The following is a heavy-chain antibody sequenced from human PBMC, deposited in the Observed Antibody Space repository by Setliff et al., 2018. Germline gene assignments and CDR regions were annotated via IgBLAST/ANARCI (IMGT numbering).Heavy chain of an antibody. Sequence: LRLSCAASGFTFSSYAMSWVRQAPGKGLEWVANIKQDGSETHYVDSVKGRFTISKDNAKNSLYLQMNSLRAEDTAMYYCARDPTRRFDYWGQGTLVTVSS. CDR3: ARDPTRRFDY. CDR2: IKQDGSET. V-gene: IGHV3-7*03. J-gene: IGHJ4*02. CDR1: GFTFSSYA.